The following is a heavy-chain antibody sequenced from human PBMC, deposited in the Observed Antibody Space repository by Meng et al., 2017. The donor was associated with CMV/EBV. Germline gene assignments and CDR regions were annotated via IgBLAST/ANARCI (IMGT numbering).Heavy chain of an antibody. CDR1: GGSISSYY. CDR2: IYYSGGT. V-gene: IGHV4-59*01. J-gene: IGHJ4*02. D-gene: IGHD6-13*01. CDR3: AGQNVAAAAGTVFDY. Sequence: ESLKISCTVSGGSISSYYWSWIRQPPGKGLEWIGYIYYSGGTNYNPSLKSRVTISVDTSKNQFSLKLSSVTAADTAVYYCAGQNVAAAAGTVFDYWGQGTLVTVSS.